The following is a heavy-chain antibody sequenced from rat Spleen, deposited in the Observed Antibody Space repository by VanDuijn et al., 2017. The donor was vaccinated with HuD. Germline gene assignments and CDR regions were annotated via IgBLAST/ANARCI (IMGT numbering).Heavy chain of an antibody. CDR2: IRQDGSNI. J-gene: IGHJ2*01. V-gene: IGHV5-29*01. Sequence: EVQLVESDGGLVQPGRSLKLSCVASGFTFSDFYMAWVRQAPGMGLEWVATIRQDGSNIYYRDSVKGRFSISRDNAQSTLYLQMDSLRSEDTATYYCTRENWVFDYWGQGVMVTVSS. CDR1: GFTFSDFY. CDR3: TRENWVFDY. D-gene: IGHD5-1*01.